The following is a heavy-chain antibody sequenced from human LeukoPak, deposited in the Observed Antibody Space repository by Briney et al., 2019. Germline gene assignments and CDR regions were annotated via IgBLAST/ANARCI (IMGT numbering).Heavy chain of an antibody. Sequence: ASVKVSCKASGYSLTGYHMHWVRQAPGQGLEWMGRINPNSGDTNYAQKFQGRVTMTRDTSISTAYMELSRLRSDDTAEYYCARDYCSSTSCLFDYWGQGTLVTVSS. CDR2: INPNSGDT. CDR1: GYSLTGYH. V-gene: IGHV1-2*06. D-gene: IGHD2-2*01. J-gene: IGHJ4*02. CDR3: ARDYCSSTSCLFDY.